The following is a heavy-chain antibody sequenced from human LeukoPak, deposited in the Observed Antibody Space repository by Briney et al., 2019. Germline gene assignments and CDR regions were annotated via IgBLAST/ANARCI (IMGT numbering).Heavy chain of an antibody. J-gene: IGHJ4*02. CDR1: GFTFSTHS. CDR3: ARDIGEWFGERWAFDDY. D-gene: IGHD3-10*01. V-gene: IGHV3-21*01. CDR2: ISSSGSYI. Sequence: GGSLRLSCAASGFTFSTHSMNWVRQAPGKGLEWVSSISSSGSYIYYADSVKGRFTISRDNAKNSLYLQMNSLRAEDTAVYYCARDIGEWFGERWAFDDYWGQGTLVTVSS.